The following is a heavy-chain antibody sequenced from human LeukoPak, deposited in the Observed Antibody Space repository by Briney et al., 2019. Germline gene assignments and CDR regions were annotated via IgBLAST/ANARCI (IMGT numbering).Heavy chain of an antibody. CDR2: IYYSGST. D-gene: IGHD3-22*01. Sequence: SETLSLTCTVSGGSINSSSYYWGWIRQPPGKGLEWIGSIYYSGSTYYNPSLKSRVTISVDTSKNQFSLKLSSVTAADTAVYYCARLENYYDSSGYYYVRYFQHWGQGTLVTVSS. V-gene: IGHV4-39*07. CDR1: GGSINSSSYY. J-gene: IGHJ1*01. CDR3: ARLENYYDSSGYYYVRYFQH.